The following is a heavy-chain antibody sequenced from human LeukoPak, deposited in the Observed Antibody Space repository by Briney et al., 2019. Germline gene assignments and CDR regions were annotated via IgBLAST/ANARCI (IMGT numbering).Heavy chain of an antibody. CDR2: XXXXGXNK. Sequence: LEWVXVXXXXGXNKYYADSVKGRFTISRDNSKNTLYLQMNSLRAEDTAVYYCAKSPPGNYYGSGSYYNEGIDYWGQGTLVTVSS. J-gene: IGHJ4*02. V-gene: IGHV3-30*18. CDR3: AKSPPGNYYGSGSYYNEGIDY. D-gene: IGHD3-10*01.